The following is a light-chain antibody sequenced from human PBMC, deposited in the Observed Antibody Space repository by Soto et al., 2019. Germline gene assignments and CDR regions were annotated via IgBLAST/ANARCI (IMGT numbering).Light chain of an antibody. V-gene: IGKV3-20*01. CDR1: QSVSSSF. CDR2: GAS. CDR3: QLYGSSTLYT. J-gene: IGKJ2*01. Sequence: EIVLTQSPGTLSLSPGERATLSCRTSQSVSSSFLAWYQHKPGQAPRLLIFGASNRAAGIPDRFSGSGSGTDFTLTISRLEPEDFAVYYCQLYGSSTLYTFGQGTKVDI.